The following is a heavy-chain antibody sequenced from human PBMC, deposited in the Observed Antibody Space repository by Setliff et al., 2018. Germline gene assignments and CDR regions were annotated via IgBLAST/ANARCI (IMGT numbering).Heavy chain of an antibody. CDR2: SYYSGRT. CDR1: GGSISSGGYY. CDR3: ARDNHPGYRRYWGRFDY. J-gene: IGHJ4*02. V-gene: IGHV4-31*03. D-gene: IGHD3-16*02. Sequence: PSETLSLTCTVSGGSISSGGYYWSWILQHPGKGLEWIGYSYYSGRTYYNRSLQSRVTISVDTSKNQFSLKLSSVTAADTAVYYCARDNHPGYRRYWGRFDYWGKGTLVTVPS.